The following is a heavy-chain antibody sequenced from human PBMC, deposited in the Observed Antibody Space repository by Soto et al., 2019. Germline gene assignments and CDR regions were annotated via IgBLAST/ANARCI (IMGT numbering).Heavy chain of an antibody. CDR1: GYTFTSYG. D-gene: IGHD3-3*01. CDR2: ISAYNGNT. V-gene: IGHV1-18*01. J-gene: IGHJ3*02. Sequence: ASVKVSCKASGYTFTSYGISWVRQAPGQGLEWMGWISAYNGNTNYAQKLQGRVTMTTDTSTSTAYMELRSLRSEDTAVYYCATRGENMNYDFWSGSVPEAFDIWGQGTMVTVPS. CDR3: ATRGENMNYDFWSGSVPEAFDI.